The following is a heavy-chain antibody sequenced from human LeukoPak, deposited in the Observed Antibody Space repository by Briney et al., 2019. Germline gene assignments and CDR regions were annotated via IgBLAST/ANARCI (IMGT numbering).Heavy chain of an antibody. J-gene: IGHJ4*02. CDR2: IYTSGST. CDR3: ARDSSSWYTVYYFDY. V-gene: IGHV4-61*02. CDR1: GGSISSGSYY. D-gene: IGHD6-13*01. Sequence: SQTLSLTCTVSGGSISSGSYYWSWIRQPAGKGLEWIGRIYTSGSTNYNPSLKSRVTISVDTSKNQFSLKLSSVTAADTAVYYCARDSSSWYTVYYFDYWGQGSLVTVSS.